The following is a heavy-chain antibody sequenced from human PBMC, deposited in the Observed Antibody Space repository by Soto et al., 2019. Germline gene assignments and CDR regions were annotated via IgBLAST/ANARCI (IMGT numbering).Heavy chain of an antibody. D-gene: IGHD1-26*01. J-gene: IGHJ3*01. V-gene: IGHV3-21*01. CDR2: ISSSGSHI. Sequence: EVQLVESGGGLVKPGGSLRLSCAASGFTFSSYSMNWVRQAPGKGLALDSSISSSGSHIYYADSVKGRYTISRDNAKNDLYLQINRLSAEDTAAYYCAREQGGAQDPFEFWGQVTLVTVCS. CDR1: GFTFSSYS. CDR3: AREQGGAQDPFEF.